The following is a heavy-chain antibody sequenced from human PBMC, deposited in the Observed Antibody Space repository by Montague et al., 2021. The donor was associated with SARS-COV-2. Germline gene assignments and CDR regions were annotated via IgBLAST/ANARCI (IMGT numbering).Heavy chain of an antibody. CDR2: VYYSGNT. Sequence: SETLSLTRTLTGGSISGSSDYWGWIRQSPGKGLEWIASVYYSGNTYYTPSLKSRLTIPVDTSKNQFSLKLNSVTAADTALYYCARREYSYGWGDWGQGTLVTVSS. D-gene: IGHD5-18*01. V-gene: IGHV4-39*01. CDR3: ARREYSYGWGD. CDR1: GGSISGSSDY. J-gene: IGHJ4*02.